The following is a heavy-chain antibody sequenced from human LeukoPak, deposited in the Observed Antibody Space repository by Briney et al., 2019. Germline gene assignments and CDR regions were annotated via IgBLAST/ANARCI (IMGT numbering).Heavy chain of an antibody. J-gene: IGHJ4*02. CDR1: GGSISSSSYY. CDR3: AKHPLTFYVFGSGLYFDY. Sequence: SETLSLTCTVSGGSISSSSYYWGWIRQPPGKGLEWIGSIYYSGSTYYNPSLKSRVTISVDTSKNQFSLKLSSVTAADTAVYYWAKHPLTFYVFGSGLYFDYGGKGTLVTVSS. D-gene: IGHD3-16*01. CDR2: IYYSGST. V-gene: IGHV4-39*01.